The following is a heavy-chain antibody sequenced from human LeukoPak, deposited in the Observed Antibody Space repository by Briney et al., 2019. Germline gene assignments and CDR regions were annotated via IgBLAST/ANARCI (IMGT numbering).Heavy chain of an antibody. D-gene: IGHD3-10*01. CDR1: GDSLSSNSAA. Sequence: SQTLSLTCALSGDSLSSNSAAWNSVRQSPSRCLEWLGRTYYRSKWYNDYAGSVKSRITINPDTSKNQFSLQLNSVTPEDTAVYYCARDSGSYAVFDYWGQGTLVTVSS. V-gene: IGHV6-1*01. CDR3: ARDSGSYAVFDY. CDR2: TYYRSKWYN. J-gene: IGHJ4*02.